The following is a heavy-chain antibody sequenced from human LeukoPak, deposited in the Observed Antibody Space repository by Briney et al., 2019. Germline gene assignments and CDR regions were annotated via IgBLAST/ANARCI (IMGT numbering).Heavy chain of an antibody. D-gene: IGHD3-16*01. J-gene: IGHJ4*02. CDR2: IYYSGST. Sequence: SETLSRTCTVSGGSSSSSSYYWGWIRQPPGKGLEWIGSIYYSGSTYYNPSLKSRVTISVDTSKNQFSLKLSSVTAADTAVYYCARLPLTIYYDYVWGTLDYWGQGTLVTVSS. CDR1: GGSSSSSSYY. CDR3: ARLPLTIYYDYVWGTLDY. V-gene: IGHV4-39*01.